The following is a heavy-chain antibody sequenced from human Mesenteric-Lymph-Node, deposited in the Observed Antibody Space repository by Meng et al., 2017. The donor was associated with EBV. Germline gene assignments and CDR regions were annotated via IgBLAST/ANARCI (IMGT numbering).Heavy chain of an antibody. V-gene: IGHV4-4*02. J-gene: IGHJ1*01. Sequence: GLLRESGPGLGKPSGTPSLTCAVYVDSIVNRKWWSWVRQPPGKGLEWIGEIYYTGSTNYNPSLKSRVSMSVDKSKNEFSLEVNSVTAADTAVYYCASGGVRDPSPPYWGQGALVTVSS. CDR2: IYYTGST. D-gene: IGHD3-16*01. CDR3: ASGGVRDPSPPY. CDR1: VDSIVNRKW.